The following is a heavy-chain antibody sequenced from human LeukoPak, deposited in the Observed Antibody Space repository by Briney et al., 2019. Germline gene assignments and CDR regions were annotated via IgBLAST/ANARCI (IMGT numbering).Heavy chain of an antibody. Sequence: SETLSLTCTVSGGSITSYYWSWIRQPPGKGLEWIGYIYYTGNTNYNPSLKSRVTISVDTSKNQFSLKLSSVTAADTAVYYCARDRLQLQSWGQGTLVTVSS. V-gene: IGHV4-59*01. D-gene: IGHD1-1*01. J-gene: IGHJ5*02. CDR3: ARDRLQLQS. CDR2: IYYTGNT. CDR1: GGSITSYY.